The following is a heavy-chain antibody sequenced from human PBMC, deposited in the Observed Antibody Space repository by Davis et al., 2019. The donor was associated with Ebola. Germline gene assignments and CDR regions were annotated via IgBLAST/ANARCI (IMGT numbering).Heavy chain of an antibody. V-gene: IGHV4-4*02. D-gene: IGHD6-13*01. Sequence: SETLSLTCAASGGSISSSDWWTWARQPPGKGLEWIGEIYHSGTTNYNPSLKSRVTISVDRSKNQFSLRLNSVTAADTAVYYCAMDAAANYYYYGLDVWGKGTTVTVSS. CDR3: AMDAAANYYYYGLDV. CDR1: GGSISSSDW. CDR2: IYHSGTT. J-gene: IGHJ6*04.